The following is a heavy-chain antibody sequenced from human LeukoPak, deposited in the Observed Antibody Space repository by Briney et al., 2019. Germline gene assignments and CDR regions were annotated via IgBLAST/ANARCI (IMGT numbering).Heavy chain of an antibody. CDR2: IYYSGRT. CDR1: GGSFSGYY. V-gene: IGHV4-34*01. CDR3: ARVRELELDH. D-gene: IGHD1-7*01. Sequence: SETLSLTCAVYGGSFSGYYWSWIRQPPGKGLEWIVTIYYSGRTFYNPSLKSRVTTSVDTSKNQFSLKLSSVTAADTAVYYCARVRELELDHWGQGTLVTVSS. J-gene: IGHJ4*02.